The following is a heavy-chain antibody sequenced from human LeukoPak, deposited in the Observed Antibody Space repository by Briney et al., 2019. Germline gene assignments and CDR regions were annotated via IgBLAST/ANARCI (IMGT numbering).Heavy chain of an antibody. CDR2: INHSGST. D-gene: IGHD6-19*01. V-gene: IGHV4-34*01. Sequence: QPSETLSLTCAVYGGSFSGYYWSWIRQPPGKGLEWIGEINHSGSTNYNPSLKSRVTISVDTSKNQFSLKLSSVTAADTAVYYCARAGYSSGWHNWFDPWGQGTLVTVSS. J-gene: IGHJ5*02. CDR1: GGSFSGYY. CDR3: ARAGYSSGWHNWFDP.